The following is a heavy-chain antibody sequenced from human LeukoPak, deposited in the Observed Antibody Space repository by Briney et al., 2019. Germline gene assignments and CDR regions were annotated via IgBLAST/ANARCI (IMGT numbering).Heavy chain of an antibody. CDR1: GFTFTTHW. Sequence: GGSLRLSCAASGFTFTTHWMNWVRQAPGGGLEWLANIKPDGSDKYYVDSVMGRFTISRDNAKNLVYLQMNSLRTEDTAVYYCSGRSAFSSIYWGQGTLVTVSS. CDR3: SGRSAFSSIY. V-gene: IGHV3-7*01. J-gene: IGHJ4*02. CDR2: IKPDGSDK. D-gene: IGHD6-19*01.